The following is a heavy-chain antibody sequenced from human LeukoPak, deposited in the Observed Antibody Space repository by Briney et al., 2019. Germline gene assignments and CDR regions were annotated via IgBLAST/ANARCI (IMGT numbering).Heavy chain of an antibody. CDR2: IYHSGST. D-gene: IGHD3-3*01. Sequence: SQTLSLTCTVSGGSISSGGYYWSWIRQPPGKGLEWIGYIYHSGSTYYNPSLKSRVTISVDRSKNQFSLKLSSVTAADTAVYYCARERRTYYDFWSGYYTGIGWFDPWGQGTLVTVSS. J-gene: IGHJ5*02. V-gene: IGHV4-30-2*01. CDR3: ARERRTYYDFWSGYYTGIGWFDP. CDR1: GGSISSGGYY.